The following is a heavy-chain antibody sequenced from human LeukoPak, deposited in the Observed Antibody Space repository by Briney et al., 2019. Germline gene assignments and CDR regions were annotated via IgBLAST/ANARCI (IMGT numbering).Heavy chain of an antibody. CDR1: GFTFSSYS. Sequence: GGSLRLSCAASGFTFSSYSMNWVRQAPGKGLEWVSSISSSSSYIYYADSVKGRFTISRDNAKNSLYLQMNSLRAEDTAVYYCARVAVGRYCSSTSCYSDDAFDIWGQGTMVTVSS. CDR3: ARVAVGRYCSSTSCYSDDAFDI. J-gene: IGHJ3*02. D-gene: IGHD2-2*01. CDR2: ISSSSSYI. V-gene: IGHV3-21*01.